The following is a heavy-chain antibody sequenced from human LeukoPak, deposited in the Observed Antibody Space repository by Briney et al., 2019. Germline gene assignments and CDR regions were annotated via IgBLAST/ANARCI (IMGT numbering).Heavy chain of an antibody. CDR1: GGTFSTYA. CDR2: IIPIIGTT. J-gene: IGHJ3*02. CDR3: ARRSLDGFDI. Sequence: SVQVSCKASGGTFSTYAINWVRQAPGQGLEWMGRIIPIIGTTNYSQKFQGRVTITADKSTSTAYMELSSLKSEDTAVYYCARRSLDGFDIWGQGTMVTVSS. V-gene: IGHV1-69*04.